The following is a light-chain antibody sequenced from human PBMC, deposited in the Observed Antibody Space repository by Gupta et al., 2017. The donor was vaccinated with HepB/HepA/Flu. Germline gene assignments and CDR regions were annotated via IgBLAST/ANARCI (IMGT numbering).Light chain of an antibody. Sequence: QSVLTQPPSVSGPPGQRVTISCSGSSSTIGNNDVSWYQQLPGTTPQLLIYTNKERPSGVPDRVSASRSGTSAALAISELLSQDEADYFCATWDDSLTGWVFGGGTRLTVL. J-gene: IGLJ3*02. CDR1: SSTIGNND. CDR2: TNK. V-gene: IGLV1-47*01. CDR3: ATWDDSLTGWV.